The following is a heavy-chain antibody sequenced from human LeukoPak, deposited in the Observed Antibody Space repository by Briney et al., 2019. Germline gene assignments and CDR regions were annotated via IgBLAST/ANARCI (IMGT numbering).Heavy chain of an antibody. Sequence: SETLSLTCTVSGGSISSYYWGWIRQPPGKGLEWIGSIYYSGSTYYNPSLKSRVTISVDTSKNQFSLELSSVTAADTAVYYCARGAGSYYNNFDYWGQGTLVTVSS. D-gene: IGHD3-10*01. J-gene: IGHJ4*02. CDR1: GGSISSYY. CDR3: ARGAGSYYNNFDY. CDR2: IYYSGST. V-gene: IGHV4-39*01.